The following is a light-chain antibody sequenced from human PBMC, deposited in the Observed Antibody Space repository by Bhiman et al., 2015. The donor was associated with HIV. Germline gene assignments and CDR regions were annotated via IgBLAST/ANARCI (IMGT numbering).Light chain of an antibody. CDR2: YDS. CDR1: NIGTKS. CDR3: YSAADYRNWV. Sequence: GPGETAKITCGGNNIGTKSVHWYRQRPGQAPNLVIFYDSHRPSGIPERFSGSSSGTTVTLTISGAQVEDESDYYCYSAADYRNWVFGGGTKLTVL. V-gene: IGLV3-21*01. J-gene: IGLJ3*02.